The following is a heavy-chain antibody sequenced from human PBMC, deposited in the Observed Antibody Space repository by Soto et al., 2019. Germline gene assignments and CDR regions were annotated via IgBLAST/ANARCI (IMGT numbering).Heavy chain of an antibody. V-gene: IGHV4-34*01. D-gene: IGHD2-2*01. J-gene: IGHJ6*04. CDR1: GGSFSGYY. CDR2: INHSGST. CDR3: ARGDIVVVPVSCGTLYYYYGMYF. Sequence: PSETLSLTCAVYGGSFSGYYWSWIRQPPGKGLEWIGEINHSGSTNYNPSLKSRVTISVDTSKNQFSLKLSSVTAADTAVYYCARGDIVVVPVSCGTLYYYYGMYFWGKGTRVPVSS.